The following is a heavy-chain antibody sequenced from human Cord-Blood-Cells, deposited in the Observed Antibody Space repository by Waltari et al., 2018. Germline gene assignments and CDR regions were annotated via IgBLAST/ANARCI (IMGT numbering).Heavy chain of an antibody. V-gene: IGHV1-2*02. CDR1: GYTFTGYY. D-gene: IGHD7-27*01. CDR3: AKGLTGDY. J-gene: IGHJ4*02. Sequence: QVQLVQSGAEVKKPGASVKVSCKASGYTFTGYYMHWVRQAPGQGLEWMGWSNPNRGGTTYAQRLQGRVTMTRNASISTAYMELSRLRSDDTAVYYCAKGLTGDYWGQGTLVTVSS. CDR2: SNPNRGGT.